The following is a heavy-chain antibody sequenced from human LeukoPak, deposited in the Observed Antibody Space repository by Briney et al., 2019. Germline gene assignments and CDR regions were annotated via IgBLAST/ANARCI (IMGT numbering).Heavy chain of an antibody. CDR3: ARGGPNWFDP. J-gene: IGHJ5*02. CDR1: GGSISSYY. Sequence: KPSETLSLTCTVSGGSISSYYWSWIRQPPGKGLEWIGYIYYSGSTNYNPSLKSRVTTSVDTSKNQFSLKLSSVTAADTAVYYCARGGPNWFDPWGQGTLVTVSS. CDR2: IYYSGST. V-gene: IGHV4-59*01.